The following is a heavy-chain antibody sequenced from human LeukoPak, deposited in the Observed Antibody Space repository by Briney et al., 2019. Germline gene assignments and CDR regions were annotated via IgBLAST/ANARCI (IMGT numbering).Heavy chain of an antibody. D-gene: IGHD3-10*01. J-gene: IGHJ4*02. CDR2: ISWNSGSI. CDR3: AKDYVWFGDSGLFDY. CDR1: GFTFDDYA. V-gene: IGHV3-9*01. Sequence: GGSLRLSCAASGFTFDDYAMHWVRQAPGKGLEWVSGISWNSGSIGYADSVKGRFTISRDNAKNSLYLQMKSLRAEDTALYYCAKDYVWFGDSGLFDYWGQGTLVTVSS.